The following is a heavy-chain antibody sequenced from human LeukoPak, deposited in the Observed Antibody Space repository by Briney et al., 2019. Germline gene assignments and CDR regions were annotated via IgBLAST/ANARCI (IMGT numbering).Heavy chain of an antibody. V-gene: IGHV1-2*02. CDR1: GYTFTGYY. CDR3: ARVGVVVAAIAYDAFDI. J-gene: IGHJ3*02. CDR2: IIPNSGGT. D-gene: IGHD2-15*01. Sequence: ASVKVSCKASGYTFTGYYMHWVRQAPGQGLEWMGWIIPNSGGTNYAQKFQGRATMTRDTSISTAYMELSRLRSDDTAVYYCARVGVVVAAIAYDAFDIWGQGTMVTVSS.